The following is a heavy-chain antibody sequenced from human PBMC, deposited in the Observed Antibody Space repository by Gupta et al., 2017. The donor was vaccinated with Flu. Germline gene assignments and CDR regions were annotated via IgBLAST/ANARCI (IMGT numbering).Heavy chain of an antibody. J-gene: IGHJ6*02. CDR3: ARIAAAGAYYYYYGMDV. V-gene: IGHV4-59*01. CDR1: GGSISSYY. D-gene: IGHD6-13*01. CDR2: IYYSGST. Sequence: VKPSETLSLTCTVSGGSISSYYWSWIRQPPGKGLEWIGYIYYSGSTNYNPSLKSRVTISVDTSKNQFSLKLSSVTAADTAVYYCARIAAAGAYYYYYGMDVWGQGTTVTVSS.